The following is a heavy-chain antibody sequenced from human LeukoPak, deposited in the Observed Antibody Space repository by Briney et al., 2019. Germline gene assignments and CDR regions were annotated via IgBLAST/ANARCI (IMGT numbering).Heavy chain of an antibody. Sequence: GGSLRLSCAASGFTFSSYGMHWVRQAPGKGREWVAFIRYDGSNKYYADSVKGRFTISRDNSKNTLYLQMNSLRAEDTAVYYCAKDAPNYYGSGSYPDYWGQGTLVTVSS. CDR1: GFTFSSYG. CDR3: AKDAPNYYGSGSYPDY. V-gene: IGHV3-30*02. D-gene: IGHD3-10*01. J-gene: IGHJ4*02. CDR2: IRYDGSNK.